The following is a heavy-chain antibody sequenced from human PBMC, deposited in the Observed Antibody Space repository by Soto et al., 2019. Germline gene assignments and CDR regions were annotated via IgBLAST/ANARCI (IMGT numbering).Heavy chain of an antibody. CDR2: IIPIFGTA. CDR1: GRTFSIYA. V-gene: IGHV1-69*13. CDR3: ARWWARKIELGYCSGGSCYYYYGMDV. Sequence: SVTVSCKASGRTFSIYAIICVRLAPGQGLEWMGGIIPIFGTANYAQKFQGRVTITADESTSTAYMELSSVRSEDTAVYYCARWWARKIELGYCSGGSCYYYYGMDVWGQGTTVTVSS. D-gene: IGHD2-15*01. J-gene: IGHJ6*02.